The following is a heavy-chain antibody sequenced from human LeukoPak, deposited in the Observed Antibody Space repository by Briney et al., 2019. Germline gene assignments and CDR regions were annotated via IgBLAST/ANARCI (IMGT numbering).Heavy chain of an antibody. J-gene: IGHJ1*01. CDR1: GFTFSYYG. V-gene: IGHV3-30*02. Sequence: GGSLRLSCAASGFTFSYYGIHWVRHTPGKGLEWVAFIRYDGSNKQYADSVKGRFTISSDNSKNTMYLQMNRLRAEDTAVYYCAKDWYCSSTSCSQYFQHWGQGTLVTVSS. CDR2: IRYDGSNK. D-gene: IGHD2-2*01. CDR3: AKDWYCSSTSCSQYFQH.